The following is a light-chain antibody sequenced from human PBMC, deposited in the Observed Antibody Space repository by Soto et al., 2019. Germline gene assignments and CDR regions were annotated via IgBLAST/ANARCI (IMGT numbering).Light chain of an antibody. CDR1: SSDIGTYNL. V-gene: IGLV2-23*02. J-gene: IGLJ3*02. Sequence: QSALTQPASVSGSPGQSITISCTGTSSDIGTYNLVSWYQHHPGKAPQLMIYEVTKRPSGVSDHFSGSKSGNTASLTISGLQAEDEAEYICCSYAPNNPFGVFGGGTKLTVL. CDR2: EVT. CDR3: CSYAPNNPFGV.